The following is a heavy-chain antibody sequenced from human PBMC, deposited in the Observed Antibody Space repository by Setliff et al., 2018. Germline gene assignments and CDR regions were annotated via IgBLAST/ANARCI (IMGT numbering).Heavy chain of an antibody. CDR3: ARINMVRGVPPHLDY. Sequence: SETLSLTCTVSGGSISSYYWSWIRQPAGKGLEWIGHIYIGGSANYNPSLKSRVTMSIDTSKNQYSLKLNSVTAADTATYYCARINMVRGVPPHLDYWGQGTLVTVSS. D-gene: IGHD3-10*01. J-gene: IGHJ4*02. CDR1: GGSISSYY. CDR2: IYIGGSA. V-gene: IGHV4-4*07.